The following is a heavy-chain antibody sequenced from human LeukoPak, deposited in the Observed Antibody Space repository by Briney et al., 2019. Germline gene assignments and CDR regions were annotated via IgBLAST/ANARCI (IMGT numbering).Heavy chain of an antibody. D-gene: IGHD3-22*01. J-gene: IGHJ4*02. V-gene: IGHV3-23*01. Sequence: GGSLRVSRAASGFTFSSYAMSWVRQAPGKGLEWVAAIRGSGDSTYYADSVKGRFTISRDNSKNTLYLQMNSLRADDTAIYFCAKDKSGDTGRYYFDYFDNWGQGTLVTVSS. CDR3: AKDKSGDTGRYYFDYFDN. CDR1: GFTFSSYA. CDR2: IRGSGDST.